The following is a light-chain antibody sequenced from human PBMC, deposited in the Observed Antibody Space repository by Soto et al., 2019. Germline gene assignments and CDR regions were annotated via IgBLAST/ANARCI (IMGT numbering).Light chain of an antibody. CDR1: SSDVGAYNY. Sequence: QSALTQPRSVSGSPGQSVTISCTGTSSDVGAYNYVSWYQQHPGKAPKLMIYDVSKRPSGVPDRFSGSKSGNTASLTISGPQAKDEVDYYSCSYAASYTFVSGTGTK. V-gene: IGLV2-11*01. J-gene: IGLJ1*01. CDR3: CSYAASYTFV. CDR2: DVS.